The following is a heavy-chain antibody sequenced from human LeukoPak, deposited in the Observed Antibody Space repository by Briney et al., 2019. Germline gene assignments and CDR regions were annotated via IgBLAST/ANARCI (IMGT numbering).Heavy chain of an antibody. CDR3: AKASPVTSWAATTDDH. Sequence: GGSLRLSCAASGFTFSSYAMSWVRQAPGKGLEWVSAISGSGGSTYYADSVKGRFTISRDNSKNTLYLQMNSLRAEDTAVYYCAKASPVTSWAATTDDHWGQGTLVTVSS. V-gene: IGHV3-23*01. CDR2: ISGSGGST. CDR1: GFTFSSYA. J-gene: IGHJ4*02. D-gene: IGHD4-17*01.